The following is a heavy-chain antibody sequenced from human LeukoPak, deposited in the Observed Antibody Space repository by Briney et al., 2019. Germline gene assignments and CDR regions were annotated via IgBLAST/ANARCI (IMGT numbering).Heavy chain of an antibody. D-gene: IGHD4-17*01. Sequence: GGSLRLSCAASGFTLSNYSMNWVRQAPGKGLEWVAFISSTSSYIFYADSMKGRFTISKDNAKNSLYLQMNSLRADDTAVYYCARDLAYGDDGLWGQGTLVTVSS. CDR2: ISSTSSYI. CDR1: GFTLSNYS. J-gene: IGHJ4*02. CDR3: ARDLAYGDDGL. V-gene: IGHV3-21*01.